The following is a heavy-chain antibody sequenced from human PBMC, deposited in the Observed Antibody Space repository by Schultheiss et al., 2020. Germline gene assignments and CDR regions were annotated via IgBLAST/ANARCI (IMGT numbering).Heavy chain of an antibody. CDR1: GFTFSSYS. J-gene: IGHJ4*02. CDR2: IWYDGSNK. Sequence: GGSLRLSCAASGFTFSSYSMNWVRQAPGKGLEWVAVIWYDGSNKYYADSVKGRFTISRDNAKNTLYLQMNSLRAEDTAVYYCARGRFSSGYYSVDDWGQGTLVTVYS. D-gene: IGHD3-22*01. CDR3: ARGRFSSGYYSVDD. V-gene: IGHV3-33*08.